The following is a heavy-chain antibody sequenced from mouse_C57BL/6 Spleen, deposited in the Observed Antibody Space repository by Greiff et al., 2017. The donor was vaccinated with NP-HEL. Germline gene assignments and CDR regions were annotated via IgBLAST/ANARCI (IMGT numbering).Heavy chain of an antibody. D-gene: IGHD1-1*01. J-gene: IGHJ2*01. CDR3: AREGPAVGFDY. CDR2: IYPGDGDT. CDR1: GYAFSSSW. V-gene: IGHV1-82*01. Sequence: QVQLKESGPELVKPGASVKISCKASGYAFSSSWMNWVKQRPGKGLEWIGRIYPGDGDTNYNGKFKGKATLTADKSSSTAYMQLSSLTSEDSAVYFCAREGPAVGFDYWGQGTTLTVSS.